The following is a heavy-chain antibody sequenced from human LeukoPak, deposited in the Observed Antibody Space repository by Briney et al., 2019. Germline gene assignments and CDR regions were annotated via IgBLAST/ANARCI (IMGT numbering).Heavy chain of an antibody. V-gene: IGHV5-51*01. D-gene: IGHD2-21*02. CDR3: ARQDGTAKYFFDY. CDR1: GYSFSYYW. Sequence: GESLKISCKGSGYSFSYYWIAWVRQMPGKGLEWMGVIYPGDSDTRYSPSFQGQVTISLDKSISTAYLQWSGLKASDTAMYYCARQDGTAKYFFDYWGQGTLVTVSS. CDR2: IYPGDSDT. J-gene: IGHJ4*02.